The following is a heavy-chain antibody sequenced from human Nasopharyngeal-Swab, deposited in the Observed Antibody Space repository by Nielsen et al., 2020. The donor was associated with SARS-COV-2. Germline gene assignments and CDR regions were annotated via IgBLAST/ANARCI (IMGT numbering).Heavy chain of an antibody. CDR3: AKNDRMIVVVITHDAFDI. Sequence: GESLKISCTASGFTVSSNYMSWVRQAPGKGLEWVSVIYSGGNTYYADSVKGRFTISRDNSKNTLYLQMNSLRAEDTAVYYCAKNDRMIVVVITHDAFDIWGQGTMVTVSS. J-gene: IGHJ3*02. CDR1: GFTVSSNY. D-gene: IGHD3-22*01. V-gene: IGHV3-53*01. CDR2: IYSGGNT.